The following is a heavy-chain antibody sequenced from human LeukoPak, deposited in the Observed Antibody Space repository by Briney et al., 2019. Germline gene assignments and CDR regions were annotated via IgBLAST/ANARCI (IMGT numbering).Heavy chain of an antibody. Sequence: ASVKVSCKASGYSFTGYYIHWVRQAPGQGLEWMGRINPNSGGPNYGQKFQGTVTMTRDTSISTAYLELSNLRSDDTAAYYCVRGYSYGFYFDYWGQGSLVTVSS. J-gene: IGHJ4*02. CDR2: INPNSGGP. V-gene: IGHV1-2*06. D-gene: IGHD5-18*01. CDR1: GYSFTGYY. CDR3: VRGYSYGFYFDY.